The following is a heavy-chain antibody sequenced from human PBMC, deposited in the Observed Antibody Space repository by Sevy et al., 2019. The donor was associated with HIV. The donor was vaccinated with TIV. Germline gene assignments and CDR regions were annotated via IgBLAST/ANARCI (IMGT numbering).Heavy chain of an antibody. Sequence: GGSLRLSCAASGFTFSSYSMNWVRQAPVKGLEWVSSISSSSSYIYYADSVKGRFTISRDNAKNSLYLQMNSLRAEDTAVYYCARGPLTYYYDSSGYYYAYYFDYWGQGTLVTVSS. D-gene: IGHD3-22*01. V-gene: IGHV3-21*01. J-gene: IGHJ4*02. CDR1: GFTFSSYS. CDR3: ARGPLTYYYDSSGYYYAYYFDY. CDR2: ISSSSSYI.